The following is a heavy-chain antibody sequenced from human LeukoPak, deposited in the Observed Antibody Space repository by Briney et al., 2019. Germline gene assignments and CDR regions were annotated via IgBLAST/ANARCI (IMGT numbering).Heavy chain of an antibody. CDR3: ASSLYYYDSSGYYLLEGFDY. J-gene: IGHJ4*02. CDR1: GGSISSRNYH. V-gene: IGHV4-61*02. D-gene: IGHD3-22*01. CDR2: IYASGAS. Sequence: SQTLSLTCTLSGGSISSRNYHWNWIRQAAGKGPEWIGRIYASGASKYNPSLNGRVTISLDTSKNQFSLKLSSVTAADTAVYYCASSLYYYDSSGYYLLEGFDYWGQGTLVTVSS.